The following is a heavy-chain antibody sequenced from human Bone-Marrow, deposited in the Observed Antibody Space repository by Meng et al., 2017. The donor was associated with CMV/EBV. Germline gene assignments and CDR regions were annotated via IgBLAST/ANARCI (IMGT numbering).Heavy chain of an antibody. J-gene: IGHJ6*02. CDR3: ARTYCGGDCYHYGMDV. Sequence: GESLKISCAASGFTFSSYDMHWVRQATGKGLEWVSAIGTAGDTYYPGSMKGRFTISRENAKNSLYLQMNSLRAGDTAVYYCARTYCGGDCYHYGMDVWGQGTTVTVSS. CDR1: GFTFSSYD. CDR2: IGTAGDT. V-gene: IGHV3-13*01. D-gene: IGHD2-21*01.